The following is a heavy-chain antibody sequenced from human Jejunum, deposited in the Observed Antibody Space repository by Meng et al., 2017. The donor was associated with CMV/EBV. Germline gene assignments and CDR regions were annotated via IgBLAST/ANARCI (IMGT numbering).Heavy chain of an antibody. CDR1: GYAFTTYA. CDR2: MNTKTANP. Sequence: KASGYAFTTYAIDWVRQAPGQGLEWMGWMNTKTANPTYTQGFTGRFVFSLDTSVSTAYLQIESLKAEDTAVYYCAKDRVGAAKDFDYWGQGTLVTVSS. CDR3: AKDRVGAAKDFDY. D-gene: IGHD2-15*01. J-gene: IGHJ4*02. V-gene: IGHV7-4-1*01.